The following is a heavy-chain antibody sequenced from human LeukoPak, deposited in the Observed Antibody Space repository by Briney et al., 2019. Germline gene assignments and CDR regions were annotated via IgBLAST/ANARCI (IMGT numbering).Heavy chain of an antibody. CDR3: ARDPPEDEWNSLDS. Sequence: SETLSLTCTVSGGSVNGYYWNWVRQAPGKGLEWIGFIHYSGLTVYSPSLQSRVSMSVDTSRNQFSLDLSSVPAADTALYYCARDPPEDEWNSLDSWGQGILVTVSS. D-gene: IGHD1-7*01. CDR1: GGSVNGYY. J-gene: IGHJ4*02. V-gene: IGHV4-59*02. CDR2: IHYSGLT.